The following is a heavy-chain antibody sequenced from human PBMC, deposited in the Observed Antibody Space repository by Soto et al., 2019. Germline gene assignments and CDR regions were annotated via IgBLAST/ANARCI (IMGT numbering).Heavy chain of an antibody. CDR1: GFSLTTSGVG. J-gene: IGHJ4*02. CDR2: IYWDNDR. D-gene: IGHD1-20*01. V-gene: IGHV2-5*02. Sequence: QITLKESGPTLVKPTQTLTLTCTFSGFSLTTSGVGVGWIRQPPGEALESLALIYWDNDRRYNPSLRSRLAISKDTSKNQVVLTMTNVDPVDTGTYYCEHRRVGYNWDDGDFDYWGPGTLVTVSS. CDR3: EHRRVGYNWDDGDFDY.